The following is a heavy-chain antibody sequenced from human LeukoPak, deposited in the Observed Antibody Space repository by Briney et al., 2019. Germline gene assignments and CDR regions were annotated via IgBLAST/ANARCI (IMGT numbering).Heavy chain of an antibody. D-gene: IGHD1-26*01. V-gene: IGHV4-39*01. CDR1: GASVSSSSYY. Sequence: SETLSLTCTLSGASVSSSSYYWEWIRQPPGKGLEWVGSIFYSGIPPYNPSLKSRVTMSVDTSKNQFSLRLSSVTATDTAVYYCATRRSGSHPYYWGQGTLVTVSS. CDR2: IFYSGIP. J-gene: IGHJ4*02. CDR3: ATRRSGSHPYY.